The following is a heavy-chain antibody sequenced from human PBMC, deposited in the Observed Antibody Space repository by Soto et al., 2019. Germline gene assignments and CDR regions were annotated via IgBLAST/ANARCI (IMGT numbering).Heavy chain of an antibody. V-gene: IGHV3-7*01. CDR3: AREGYSYGYFFDY. Sequence: ESGGGLVQPGGSLRLSCAASGFTFSTYWMTWVRQAPGKGLEWVANIKQDGSEKYYVESVKGRFTISRDNAKNSLYLQMSSLRAEDTAVYHCAREGYSYGYFFDYWGQGNLVTVSS. CDR2: IKQDGSEK. CDR1: GFTFSTYW. J-gene: IGHJ4*02. D-gene: IGHD5-18*01.